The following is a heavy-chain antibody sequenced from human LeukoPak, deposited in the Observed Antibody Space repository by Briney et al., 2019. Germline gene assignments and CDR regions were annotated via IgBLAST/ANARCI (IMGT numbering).Heavy chain of an antibody. V-gene: IGHV3-15*01. CDR1: GFDFSDAW. Sequence: GGSLRLSCAASGFDFSDAWMTWVRQAPGKGPEYIARIKGINAGGTTDYAAPVKGRFTISRDDSKNTLYLDMNSLEVEGTAVYYCVTPPNWGQGTLVTVSS. CDR2: IKGINAGGTT. J-gene: IGHJ4*02. CDR3: VTPPN.